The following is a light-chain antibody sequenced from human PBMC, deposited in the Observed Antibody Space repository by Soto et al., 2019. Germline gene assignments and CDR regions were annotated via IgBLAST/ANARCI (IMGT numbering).Light chain of an antibody. CDR1: QSISTY. V-gene: IGKV1-39*01. CDR3: QQSFRTPVT. Sequence: DIQMTQSPSSLSASVGDRVTISCRASQSISTYLNWYQQKPGKAPKLLIYASSSLQSGVPSRFSGSGSGTDFTLTISSLQPEDFATYYCQQSFRTPVTFGGGTKVEIK. J-gene: IGKJ4*01. CDR2: ASS.